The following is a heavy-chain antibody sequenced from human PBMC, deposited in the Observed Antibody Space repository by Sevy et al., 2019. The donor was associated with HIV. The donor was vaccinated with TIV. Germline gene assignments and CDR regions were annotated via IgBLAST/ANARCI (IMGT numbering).Heavy chain of an antibody. CDR2: IRNKADIYTT. CDR3: VTHAGIAAAGRVFDY. V-gene: IGHV3-72*01. CDR1: GFTFSDHY. Sequence: GGSLRLSCAASGFTFSDHYMEWVRQAPGKGLEWVGRIRNKADIYTTEYVASVKGRFTISRDDSKNSLFLLMNSLKTEDTAVYYCVTHAGIAAAGRVFDYWGQGTLVTVSS. J-gene: IGHJ4*02. D-gene: IGHD6-13*01.